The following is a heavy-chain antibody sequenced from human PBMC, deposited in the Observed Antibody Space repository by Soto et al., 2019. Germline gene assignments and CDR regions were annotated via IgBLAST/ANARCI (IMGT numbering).Heavy chain of an antibody. J-gene: IGHJ4*02. CDR2: ISGSGGNT. CDR1: GFSFSDYP. CDR3: AKGRGGSLYNYGGGPDN. Sequence: VQLVESGGGLVQPGGSLRLSCAASGFSFSDYPMNWVRQAPGRGLEWVSGISGSGGNTYYADSVKGRFTISRDNSKDTLYLQMTSLRAEDTALYYCAKGRGGSLYNYGGGPDNWGQGTLLTVSS. V-gene: IGHV3-23*04. D-gene: IGHD5-18*01.